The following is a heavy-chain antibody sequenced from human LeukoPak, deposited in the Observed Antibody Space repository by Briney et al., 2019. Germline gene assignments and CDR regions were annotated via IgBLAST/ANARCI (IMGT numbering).Heavy chain of an antibody. V-gene: IGHV3-43*01. Sequence: GGSLRLSCAASGFTFDDYTMTWVRQAPGKGLEWVALISWDGDNTYYADSVKGRFTISRDNSKNSLYLQMNSLRTEDTALYYCAKGNSIAVSAFFDYWGQGTLVTVSS. CDR3: AKGNSIAVSAFFDY. CDR2: ISWDGDNT. J-gene: IGHJ4*02. CDR1: GFTFDDYT. D-gene: IGHD6-19*01.